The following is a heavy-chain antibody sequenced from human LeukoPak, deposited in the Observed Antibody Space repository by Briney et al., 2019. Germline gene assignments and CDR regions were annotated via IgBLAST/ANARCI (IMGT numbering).Heavy chain of an antibody. J-gene: IGHJ4*02. Sequence: GGSLRLSCAASGFTFFSYAMTWVRQAPGKGLEWVPIISGGSGTTYYADSVKGRFTISRDNSKNTLFLLMNSLRAEDTAVYYCAKDRYYDSFYYFDYWGQGTLVTVSS. CDR2: ISGGSGTT. D-gene: IGHD3-22*01. V-gene: IGHV3-23*01. CDR3: AKDRYYDSFYYFDY. CDR1: GFTFFSYA.